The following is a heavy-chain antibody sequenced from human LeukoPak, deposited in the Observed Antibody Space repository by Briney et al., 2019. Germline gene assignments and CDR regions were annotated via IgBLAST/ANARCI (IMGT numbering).Heavy chain of an antibody. D-gene: IGHD3-3*01. J-gene: IGHJ4*02. CDR3: AKGRDFWSGSHY. V-gene: IGHV3-23*01. CDR1: GFAFSSYA. CDR2: ISGSGGST. Sequence: GGSLRLSCAASGFAFSSYAMSWVRQAPGKGLEWVSAISGSGGSTYYADSVKGRFTISRDNSKNTLYLQMNSLRAEDTALYYCAKGRDFWSGSHYWGQGTLITVSS.